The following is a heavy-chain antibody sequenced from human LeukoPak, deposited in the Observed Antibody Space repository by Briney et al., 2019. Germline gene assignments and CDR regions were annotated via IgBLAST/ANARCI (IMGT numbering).Heavy chain of an antibody. Sequence: GGSLRLSCVASGFTFRNYGMHWVRQAPGKGLEWVAVIWYDGSQQNYADSMKGRFTISRDNSKSTLYLQMNSLRAEDTAVYYCAKDLPLNPLVGWFDPWGQETLVTVSS. D-gene: IGHD2-2*01. CDR2: IWYDGSQQ. CDR3: AKDLPLNPLVGWFDP. V-gene: IGHV3-33*06. J-gene: IGHJ5*02. CDR1: GFTFRNYG.